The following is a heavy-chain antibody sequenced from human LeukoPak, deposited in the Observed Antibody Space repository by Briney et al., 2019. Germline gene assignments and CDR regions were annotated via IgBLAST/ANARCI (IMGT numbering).Heavy chain of an antibody. D-gene: IGHD3/OR15-3a*01. V-gene: IGHV3-21*01. J-gene: IGHJ4*02. CDR3: ASGLDGY. CDR1: GFSFSSYA. CDR2: ISSSSTYI. Sequence: PGRSLRLSCAASGFSFSSYAMHWVRQAPGKGLEWVSCISSSSTYIYYADSLKGRFTISRDNAKNSLYLQMNSLRAEDTAVYYCASGLDGYWGQGTLVTVSS.